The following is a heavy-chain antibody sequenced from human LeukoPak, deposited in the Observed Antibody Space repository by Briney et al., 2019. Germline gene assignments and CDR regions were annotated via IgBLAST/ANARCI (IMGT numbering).Heavy chain of an antibody. CDR1: GGSISSSSYY. CDR2: IYYSGST. J-gene: IGHJ6*02. V-gene: IGHV4-61*05. CDR3: ARGAGGTLRDYYYYYGMGV. D-gene: IGHD3-16*01. Sequence: SETLSLTCTVSGGSISSSSYYWGWIRQPPGKGLEWIGYIYYSGSTNYNPSLKSRVTISVDTSKNQFSLKLSSVTAADTAVYYCARGAGGTLRDYYYYYGMGVWGQGTTVTVSS.